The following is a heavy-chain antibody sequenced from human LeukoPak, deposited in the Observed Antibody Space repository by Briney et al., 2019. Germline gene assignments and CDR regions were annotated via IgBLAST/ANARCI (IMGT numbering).Heavy chain of an antibody. D-gene: IGHD6-19*01. CDR2: INWNTDDI. CDR1: GFNFYDYA. J-gene: IGHJ4*02. CDR3: ARDPQWLVQGDFDY. Sequence: PGRSLRLSCAASGFNFYDYALHWVRQVPGKGLQWVSGINWNTDDIGYADSVKGRFTISRDNAKNSLYLQMNSLRAEDTAVYYCARDPQWLVQGDFDYWGQGTLVTVSS. V-gene: IGHV3-9*01.